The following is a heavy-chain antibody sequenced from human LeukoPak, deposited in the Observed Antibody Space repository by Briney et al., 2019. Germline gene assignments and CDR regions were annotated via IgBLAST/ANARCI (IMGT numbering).Heavy chain of an antibody. CDR3: ARAGSSSWVDY. CDR2: IYYSGST. V-gene: IGHV4-30-4*01. Sequence: SETLSLTCTVSGGSISSGDYYWSWIRQPPGKGLEWIGYIYYSGSTYYNPSLKSQVTISIDTSKNQFSLKLSSVTAADTAVYYCARAGSSSWVDYWGQGTLVTVSS. J-gene: IGHJ4*02. CDR1: GGSISSGDYY. D-gene: IGHD6-13*01.